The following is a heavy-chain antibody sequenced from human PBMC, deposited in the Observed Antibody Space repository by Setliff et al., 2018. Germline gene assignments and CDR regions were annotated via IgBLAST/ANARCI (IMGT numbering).Heavy chain of an antibody. CDR3: ASSSGSPSNDAFDI. CDR1: GYRFSSHW. CDR2: IYPGDSDT. Sequence: PGESLKLSCKGSGYRFSSHWIGWVRQMPGKGLEWMGIIYPGDSDTRYSPSFQGQVTISADKSISTAYLQWSSLKASDTAMYYCASSSGSPSNDAFDIWGQGTTVTVSS. V-gene: IGHV5-51*01. J-gene: IGHJ3*02. D-gene: IGHD1-26*01.